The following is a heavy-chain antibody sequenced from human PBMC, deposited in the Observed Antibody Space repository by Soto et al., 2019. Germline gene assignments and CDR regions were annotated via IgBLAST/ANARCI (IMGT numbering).Heavy chain of an antibody. J-gene: IGHJ5*02. V-gene: IGHV4-4*07. CDR2: IYSSGNT. CDR1: GGTISGYY. CDR3: ARGQRFSDWFDP. Sequence: RSLTCSVSGGTISGYYWTWIRQPAGKGLEWIGRIYSSGNTKYNPSLQSRVTVSLDTSNNQFSLRLTSVTAADTAVYYCARGQRFSDWFDPWGQGTLVTVSS. D-gene: IGHD3-3*01.